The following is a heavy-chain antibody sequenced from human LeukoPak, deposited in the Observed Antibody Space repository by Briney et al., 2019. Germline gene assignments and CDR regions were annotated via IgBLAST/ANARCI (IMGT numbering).Heavy chain of an antibody. J-gene: IGHJ4*02. D-gene: IGHD3-10*01. Sequence: GGSLRLSCAASGFTFSIYAMTWVRQAPGKGLELVSAISGRDNGTWYADSVKGRFTISRDNSKNTLYLQMNSLTAEDTAVYYCAKGLYHYYGSGSYTLDFWGQGTQVTVDS. CDR1: GFTFSIYA. V-gene: IGHV3-23*01. CDR3: AKGLYHYYGSGSYTLDF. CDR2: ISGRDNGT.